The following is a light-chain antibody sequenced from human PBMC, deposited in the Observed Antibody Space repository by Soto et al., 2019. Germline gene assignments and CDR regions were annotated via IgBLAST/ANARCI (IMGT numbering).Light chain of an antibody. V-gene: IGKV3-20*01. Sequence: EIVLTQSPGTLSLSPGERATLSCRASQSVSSANFAWYQQKPGQAPRLLIYDKSSRAPGVPARFSGSGSGTDFTLTISRLEPEDFAVYFCHQYATSPYTFGQGTRLEIK. CDR2: DKS. J-gene: IGKJ5*01. CDR1: QSVSSAN. CDR3: HQYATSPYT.